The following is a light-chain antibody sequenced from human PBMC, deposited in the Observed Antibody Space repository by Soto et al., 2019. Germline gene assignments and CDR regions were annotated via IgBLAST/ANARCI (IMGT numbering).Light chain of an antibody. Sequence: EIVLTQSPATLSLSPGERATLSCRASQSVSRYLAWYQQKPGQAPRKQQKPGQAPRLLIYDASNRATAIPARFSRSGSGTDFALTLSSLEPEDFAVYYCLAGTFGQGTRLEIK. J-gene: IGKJ5*01. V-gene: IGKV3-11*01. CDR1: QSVSRY. CDR3: LAGT. CDR2: DAS.